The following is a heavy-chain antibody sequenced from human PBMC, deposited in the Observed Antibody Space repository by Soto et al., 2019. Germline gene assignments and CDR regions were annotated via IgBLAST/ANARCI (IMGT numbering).Heavy chain of an antibody. CDR2: ISWNSGSI. Sequence: EVQLVESGGGLVQPGRSLRLSCAASGFTFDDYAMHWVRQAPGKGLEWVSGISWNSGSIGYADSVKGRFTISRDNAKNSLYLQMNSLRAEDTALYYCAVLSYDYIWGSYHLHDAFDIWGQGTMVTVSS. CDR3: AVLSYDYIWGSYHLHDAFDI. CDR1: GFTFDDYA. D-gene: IGHD3-16*02. V-gene: IGHV3-9*01. J-gene: IGHJ3*02.